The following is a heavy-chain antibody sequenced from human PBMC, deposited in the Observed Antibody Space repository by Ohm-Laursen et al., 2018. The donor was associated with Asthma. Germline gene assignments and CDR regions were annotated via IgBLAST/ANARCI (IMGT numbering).Heavy chain of an antibody. V-gene: IGHV3-30*18. D-gene: IGHD6-13*01. CDR1: GFTFNSYG. Sequence: LSLTCAASGFTFNSYGIHWVRQAPGKGLEWVAVISFDGSNKYYADSVKGRFTISRDNSKNTLYLQMNSLRAEDTAIYYCAKDVLGFVAAAQDWGQGTLVTVSS. CDR2: ISFDGSNK. J-gene: IGHJ4*02. CDR3: AKDVLGFVAAAQD.